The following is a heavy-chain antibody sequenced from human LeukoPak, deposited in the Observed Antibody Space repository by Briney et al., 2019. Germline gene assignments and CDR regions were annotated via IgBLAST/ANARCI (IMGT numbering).Heavy chain of an antibody. V-gene: IGHV4-4*09. J-gene: IGHJ3*02. CDR2: IYTSGST. CDR1: GGSISSYY. Sequence: PSETLSLTCTVSGGSISSYYWSWIRQPPGKGLEWIEYIYTSGSTKYNPSLKSRATISVDTSKNQFSLNLSSVTAADTAVYYCARPHSSGWYGAFDTWGQGTMATVSS. D-gene: IGHD6-19*01. CDR3: ARPHSSGWYGAFDT.